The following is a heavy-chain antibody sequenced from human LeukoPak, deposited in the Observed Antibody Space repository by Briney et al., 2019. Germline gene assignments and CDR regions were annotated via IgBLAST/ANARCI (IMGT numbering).Heavy chain of an antibody. J-gene: IGHJ3*02. D-gene: IGHD1-26*01. CDR3: ARDGTRGVADAYDI. CDR1: GFTLGSFE. CDR2: IGSTGYTI. Sequence: GGSLRLSCAASGFTLGSFEMNWARQAPGKGLEWVSHIGSTGYTIYYTDSVKGRFTISRDTAKNSLYLQMNSLRAEDTAVYYCARDGTRGVADAYDIWGQGTMVTVSS. V-gene: IGHV3-48*03.